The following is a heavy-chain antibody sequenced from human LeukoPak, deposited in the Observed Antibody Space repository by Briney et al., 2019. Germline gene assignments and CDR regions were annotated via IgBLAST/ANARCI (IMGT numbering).Heavy chain of an antibody. J-gene: IGHJ3*02. CDR1: GGSFSGYY. V-gene: IGHV4-34*01. CDR2: INHSGST. CDR3: AYGSRTTGTTGNAFDI. D-gene: IGHD1-1*01. Sequence: ASETLSLTCAVYGGSFSGYYWSWIRQPPGKGLEWIGEINHSGSTNYNPSLESRVTISVDTSKNQFSLKLSSVTAADTAVYYCAYGSRTTGTTGNAFDIWGQGTMVTVSS.